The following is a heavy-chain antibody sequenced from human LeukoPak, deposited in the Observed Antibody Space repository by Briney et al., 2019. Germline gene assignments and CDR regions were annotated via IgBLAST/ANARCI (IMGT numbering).Heavy chain of an antibody. D-gene: IGHD3-10*01. CDR1: GGSISSYY. CDR3: ARLDGSGSYYPYYFDY. Sequence: SETLSLTCTVSGGSISSYYWSWIRQPPGKGLEWIGYIYYSGSTNYNPSLKSRVTISVDTSKNQFSLKLSSVTAADTAVYYCARLDGSGSYYPYYFDYWGQGTLVTVSS. J-gene: IGHJ4*02. CDR2: IYYSGST. V-gene: IGHV4-59*08.